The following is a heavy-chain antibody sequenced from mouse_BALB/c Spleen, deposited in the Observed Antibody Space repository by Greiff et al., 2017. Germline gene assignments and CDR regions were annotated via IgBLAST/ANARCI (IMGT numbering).Heavy chain of an antibody. V-gene: IGHV2-9*02. D-gene: IGHD1-1*01. CDR1: GFSLTSYG. CDR3: ARDYGSSYVWFAY. CDR2: IWAGGST. J-gene: IGHJ3*01. Sequence: VKLQESGPGLVAPSQSLSITCTVSGFSLTSYGVHWVRQPPGKGLEWLGVIWAGGSTNYNSALMSRLSISKDNSKSQVFLKMNSLQTDDTAMYYCARDYGSSYVWFAYWGQGTLVTVSA.